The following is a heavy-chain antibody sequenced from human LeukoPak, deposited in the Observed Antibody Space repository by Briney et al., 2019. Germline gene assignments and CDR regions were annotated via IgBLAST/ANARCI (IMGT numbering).Heavy chain of an antibody. V-gene: IGHV3-48*02. Sequence: GGSLRLSSATTSFSFYTPSMNSFPLAPSNLLEWVSYIYRSGTTIYYADSVKGRFTISRDNAKNSLYLQMNSLRDEDTAVYYCARDPHALDYWGQGTLVTVSS. CDR2: IYRSGTTI. CDR3: ARDPHALDY. J-gene: IGHJ4*02. CDR1: SFSFYTPS.